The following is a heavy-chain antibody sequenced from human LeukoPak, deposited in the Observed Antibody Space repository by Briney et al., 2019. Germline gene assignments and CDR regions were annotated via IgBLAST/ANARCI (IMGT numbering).Heavy chain of an antibody. D-gene: IGHD1-26*01. V-gene: IGHV1-18*01. CDR1: GYTFTSYG. CDR3: ARDYGSGSYLGPTHFDY. Sequence: GASVKVSCKASGYTFTSYGISWVRQAPGQGLEWMGWISAYNGNTNYAQKLQGRVTMTTDTSTSTAYMELRSLRSDDTAVYYCARDYGSGSYLGPTHFDYWGQGTLVTVSS. J-gene: IGHJ4*02. CDR2: ISAYNGNT.